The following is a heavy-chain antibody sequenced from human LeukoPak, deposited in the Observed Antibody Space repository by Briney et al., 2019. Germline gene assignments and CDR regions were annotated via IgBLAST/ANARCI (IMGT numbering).Heavy chain of an antibody. D-gene: IGHD2-2*01. V-gene: IGHV1-2*02. Sequence: ASAKVSCKTSGYSFTAFYIHWVRQAPGQGLEWMGWIHPRSGETNYAYKFKGRVTMTRDTSISTVYMDLGSLRSDDTAVYYCAEDYTGYCSSTSCYVNWSDPWGQGTLVTGSS. CDR1: GYSFTAFY. CDR3: AEDYTGYCSSTSCYVNWSDP. J-gene: IGHJ5*02. CDR2: IHPRSGET.